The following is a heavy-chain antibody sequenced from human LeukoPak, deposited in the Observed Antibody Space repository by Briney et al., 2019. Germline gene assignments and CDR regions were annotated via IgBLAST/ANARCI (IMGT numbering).Heavy chain of an antibody. CDR3: ARDLQYDYVWGPYDY. CDR2: ISYDGSNK. J-gene: IGHJ4*02. CDR1: GFAFNTYA. D-gene: IGHD3-16*01. V-gene: IGHV3-30*19. Sequence: GSLRLSCAASGFAFNTYAMHWVRQAPGKGLEWVAVISYDGSNKYYADSVKGRFTISRDNSKNTLYLQMNSLRAEDTAVYYCARDLQYDYVWGPYDYWGQGTLVTVSS.